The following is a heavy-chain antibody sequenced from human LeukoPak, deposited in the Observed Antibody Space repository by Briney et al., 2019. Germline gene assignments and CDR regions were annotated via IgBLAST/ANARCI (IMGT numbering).Heavy chain of an antibody. J-gene: IGHJ4*02. CDR2: INQDGVEK. CDR3: ARALVGDGSSIY. Sequence: GGSLRLSCAASGFTFSNYWMTWVRQAPGRGLEWVANINQDGVEKYYVDSVKGRFTISRDNAKSSLYLQMNSLRAEDTAVYFCARALVGDGSSIYWGQGTLVTVSP. CDR1: GFTFSNYW. V-gene: IGHV3-7*05. D-gene: IGHD2-15*01.